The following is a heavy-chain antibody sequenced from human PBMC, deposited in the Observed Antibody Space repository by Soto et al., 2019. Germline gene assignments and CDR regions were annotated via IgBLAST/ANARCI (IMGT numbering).Heavy chain of an antibody. Sequence: PSETLSLTCTVSGGSISSSSYYWGWIRQPPGKGLEWIGYIYYSGSTYYNLSLKSRVTISVDTSKNQFSLKLSSVTAADTAVYYCARRWGRTFDYWGQGTLVTVSS. CDR2: IYYSGST. CDR3: ARRWGRTFDY. CDR1: GGSISSSSYY. D-gene: IGHD7-27*01. V-gene: IGHV4-39*07. J-gene: IGHJ4*02.